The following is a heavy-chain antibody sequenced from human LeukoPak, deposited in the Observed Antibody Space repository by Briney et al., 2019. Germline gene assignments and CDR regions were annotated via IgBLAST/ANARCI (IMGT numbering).Heavy chain of an antibody. J-gene: IGHJ4*02. D-gene: IGHD3-22*01. CDR3: AKMRYYDSGGFPNFDY. CDR1: GFTFSTYG. Sequence: GGSLRLSCAASGFTFSTYGMHWVRQAPGKGLEWVAVIWHDGSLKYYGESVKGRFTISRHNSENTLYLQMNSLRPEDTAVYYCAKMRYYDSGGFPNFDYWGQGTLVTVSS. CDR2: IWHDGSLK. V-gene: IGHV3-30*02.